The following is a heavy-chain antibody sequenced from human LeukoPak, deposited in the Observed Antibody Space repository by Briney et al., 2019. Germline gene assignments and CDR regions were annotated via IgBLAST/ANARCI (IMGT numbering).Heavy chain of an antibody. CDR2: IYYSGST. V-gene: IGHV4-39*07. Sequence: SETLSLTCTVSGGSISSSSYYWGWIRQPPGKGLEWIGSIYYSGSTYYNPSLKSRVTISVDTSKNQFSLKLSSVTAADTAVYYCARDVFPIAYYYDSSGYYYGSYWGQGTLVTVSS. CDR3: ARDVFPIAYYYDSSGYYYGSY. J-gene: IGHJ4*02. CDR1: GGSISSSSYY. D-gene: IGHD3-22*01.